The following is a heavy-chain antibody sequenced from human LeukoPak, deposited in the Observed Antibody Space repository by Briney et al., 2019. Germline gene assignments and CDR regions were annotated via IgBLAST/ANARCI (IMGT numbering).Heavy chain of an antibody. V-gene: IGHV1-2*02. CDR3: ARVRRGMAVAGSLRDNWFDP. CDR2: INPNSGGT. J-gene: IGHJ5*02. CDR1: GYTFTGYY. Sequence: ASVKVSCKASGYTFTGYYMHWVRQAPGQGLEWMGWINPNSGGTNYAQKFQGRVTMTRDTSISTAYMELSRLRSDDTAVYYCARVRRGMAVAGSLRDNWFDPWGQGTLVTVSS. D-gene: IGHD6-19*01.